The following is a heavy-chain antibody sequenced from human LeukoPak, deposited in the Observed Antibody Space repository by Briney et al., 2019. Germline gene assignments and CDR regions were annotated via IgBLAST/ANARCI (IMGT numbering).Heavy chain of an antibody. J-gene: IGHJ4*01. Sequence: ASETLSLTCTVSGGSISSSSYYWGWIRQPPGKGLEWIGSIYYSGSTYYNPSLKSRVTISVDTSKNQFSLKLSSVTAADTAVHYCARHEGGSYDSSGYCFDYWGHGTLVTVSS. D-gene: IGHD3-22*01. CDR3: ARHEGGSYDSSGYCFDY. V-gene: IGHV4-39*01. CDR2: IYYSGST. CDR1: GGSISSSSYY.